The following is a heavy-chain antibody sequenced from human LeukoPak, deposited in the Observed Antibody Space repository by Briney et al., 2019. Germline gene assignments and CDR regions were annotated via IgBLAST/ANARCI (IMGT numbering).Heavy chain of an antibody. V-gene: IGHV3-23*01. J-gene: IGHJ4*02. Sequence: GGSLRLSCAASGFTFSSYAMTWVRQAPGKGLEWVSAIIGSGGSTYYADSVKGRFTISRDTSKNTLYLQMNSLRAEDTAVYYCAKDHYSDSTREFDYWGQGTLVTVSS. CDR1: GFTFSSYA. CDR2: IIGSGGST. D-gene: IGHD3-22*01. CDR3: AKDHYSDSTREFDY.